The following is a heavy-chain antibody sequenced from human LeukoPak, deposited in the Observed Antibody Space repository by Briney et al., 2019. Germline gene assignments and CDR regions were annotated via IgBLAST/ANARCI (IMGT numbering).Heavy chain of an antibody. D-gene: IGHD3-22*01. J-gene: IGHJ4*02. CDR3: TTDRDTMIVSYFDY. V-gene: IGHV3-15*01. CDR1: GFTFSNAW. Sequence: GGSLRLSCAASGFTFSNAWMSWVRQAPGKGLEWVGRIKSKTDGGTTDYAAPVKGRFTISRDDSKNTLYLQINSLKTEDTAVYYCTTDRDTMIVSYFDYWGQGTLVTVSS. CDR2: IKSKTDGGTT.